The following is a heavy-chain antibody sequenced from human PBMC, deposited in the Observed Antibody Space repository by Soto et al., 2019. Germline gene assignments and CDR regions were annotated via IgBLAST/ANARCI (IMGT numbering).Heavy chain of an antibody. CDR2: INHSGST. J-gene: IGHJ4*02. V-gene: IGHV4-34*01. CDR3: ARGPDRFWSGYYDY. CDR1: GGSFSGYY. D-gene: IGHD3-3*01. Sequence: SETLSLTCAVYGGSFSGYYWSWIRQPPGKGLEWIGEINHSGSTNYNPSLKSRVTISVDTSKNQFSLKLSSVTAADTAVYYCARGPDRFWSGYYDYWGQGTLVTVSS.